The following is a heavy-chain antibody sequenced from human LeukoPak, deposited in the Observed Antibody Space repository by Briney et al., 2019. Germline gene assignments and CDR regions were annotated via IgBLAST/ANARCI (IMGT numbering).Heavy chain of an antibody. CDR1: GFTFSSYS. Sequence: PGGSLRLSCAASGFTFSSYSMNWVRQAPGKGLEWVSYISSSSTIYYADSVKGRFTISRDNAKDSLYLQMNSLRAEDTAVYYCARTPLAYCGGDCYENWFDPWGQGTLVTVSS. V-gene: IGHV3-48*01. CDR3: ARTPLAYCGGDCYENWFDP. J-gene: IGHJ5*02. CDR2: ISSSSTI. D-gene: IGHD2-21*02.